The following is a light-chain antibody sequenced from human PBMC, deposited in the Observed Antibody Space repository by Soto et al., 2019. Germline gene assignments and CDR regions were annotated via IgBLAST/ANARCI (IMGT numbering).Light chain of an antibody. J-gene: IGKJ5*01. CDR2: DAS. CDR3: QQDDNLPIT. CDR1: QDIYNY. V-gene: IGKV1-33*01. Sequence: DIQMTQSPSSLSASVGDRVTNTCQASQDIYNYLNWYQQKPGKAPKLLICDASNLETGVPSRFSGSGSGTDFTFTISSLQPEDIATYYCQQDDNLPITFGQGTRLEIK.